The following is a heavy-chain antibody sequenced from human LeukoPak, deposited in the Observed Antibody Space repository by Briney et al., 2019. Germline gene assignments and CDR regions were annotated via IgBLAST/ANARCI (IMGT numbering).Heavy chain of an antibody. V-gene: IGHV1-69*04. CDR1: VGTCSSYA. CDR3: ARDLSDGLDY. J-gene: IGHJ4*02. D-gene: IGHD5-24*01. Sequence: GSSVKASCKASVGTCSSYAISGERHAPGQGREWRGRIIPILGIANYAQKPQGRVTIIADKSTSTAYMELSSLRSEDTAVYYGARDLSDGLDYWGQGTLVTVSS. CDR2: IIPILGIA.